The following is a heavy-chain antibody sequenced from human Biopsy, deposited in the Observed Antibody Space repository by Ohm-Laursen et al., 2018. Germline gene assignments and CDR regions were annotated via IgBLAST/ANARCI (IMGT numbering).Heavy chain of an antibody. CDR1: GGSINSDGHF. J-gene: IGHJ4*02. Sequence: TLSLTCTVSGGSINSDGHFWGWVRQSPGKGLEWIGYIYDNGDTYYNPSLMSLVSIPADTSKNQVSLRLNSVTAADTAVYYCTRVRTFGGVIGGYYFDSWGQGILVTVSS. V-gene: IGHV4-31*01. CDR2: IYDNGDT. D-gene: IGHD3-16*02. CDR3: TRVRTFGGVIGGYYFDS.